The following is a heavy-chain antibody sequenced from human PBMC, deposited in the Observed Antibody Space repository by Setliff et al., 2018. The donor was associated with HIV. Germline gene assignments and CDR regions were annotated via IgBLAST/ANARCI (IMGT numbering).Heavy chain of an antibody. D-gene: IGHD3-3*01. Sequence: GASVMVSCKASGYSLTPYSINWVRQAPGQGLEWMGCINCNAGNPTYAHGFTGRFVFSVDTPVSTAYLRIFNLKAEDTAVYYCTRDHTPPPNYDFWSGQLDLRNIFYYMDVWGTGSPVTVSS. CDR1: GYSLTPYS. V-gene: IGHV7-4-1*01. CDR3: TRDHTPPPNYDFWSGQLDLRNIFYYMDV. J-gene: IGHJ6*03. CDR2: INCNAGNP.